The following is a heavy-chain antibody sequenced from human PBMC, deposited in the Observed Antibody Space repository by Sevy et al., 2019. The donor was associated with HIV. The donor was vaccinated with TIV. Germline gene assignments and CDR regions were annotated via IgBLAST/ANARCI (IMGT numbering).Heavy chain of an antibody. J-gene: IGHJ6*02. V-gene: IGHV3-30*04. CDR3: ARDPGVTPYYYYYGMDV. Sequence: GGSLRLSFAASGFTLSSYPMPWVRQAPGKGLEWVAVLSYDGSKKYYADSVKGRFTISRDNSKNTLYLQMNSLRAEDTAVYYCARDPGVTPYYYYYGMDVWGQGTTVTVSS. CDR2: LSYDGSKK. CDR1: GFTLSSYP. D-gene: IGHD3-10*01.